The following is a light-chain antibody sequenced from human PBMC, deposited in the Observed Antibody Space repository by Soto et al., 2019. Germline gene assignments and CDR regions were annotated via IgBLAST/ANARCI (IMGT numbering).Light chain of an antibody. Sequence: QSVLTQPPSVSGAPGQRVTISCTGSSSNIGAGYDVHWYQQLPGTAPKLLIYGNTNRPSGVPDRFYGSKSGTSASLAITGLQAEDEAAYYCQSYDISLSGGVFGGGTKLTVL. V-gene: IGLV1-40*01. J-gene: IGLJ2*01. CDR2: GNT. CDR3: QSYDISLSGGV. CDR1: SSNIGAGYD.